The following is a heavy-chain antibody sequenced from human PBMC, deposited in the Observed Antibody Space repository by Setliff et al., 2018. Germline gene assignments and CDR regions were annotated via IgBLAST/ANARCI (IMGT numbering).Heavy chain of an antibody. CDR1: GFTFSNYA. Sequence: GGSLRLSCAPSGFTFSNYAMGWVRQAPGKGLEWIGRIKSEIAGGTTDYGAPVKGRFTISRDDSKNTLLLQMNNLKTEDTALYYCTTAHYTGNSRTLNFWGPGTLVTVSS. V-gene: IGHV3-15*01. CDR2: IKSEIAGGTT. CDR3: TTAHYTGNSRTLNF. J-gene: IGHJ4*02. D-gene: IGHD1-26*01.